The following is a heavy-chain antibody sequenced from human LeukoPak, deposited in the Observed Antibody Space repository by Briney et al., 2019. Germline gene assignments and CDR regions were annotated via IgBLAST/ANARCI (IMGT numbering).Heavy chain of an antibody. J-gene: IGHJ4*02. V-gene: IGHV3-21*01. CDR1: GFTFTTYS. CDR2: ITASSASM. CDR3: ARTYYDILTAYNPYFDY. Sequence: GGSLRLSCAASGFTFTTYSMNWVRQAPGKGLEWVSSITASSASMYYADSVKGRFTISRDNAENSLYLQMNSLRAGDTAVYYCARTYYDILTAYNPYFDYWGQGTLVTVSS. D-gene: IGHD3-9*01.